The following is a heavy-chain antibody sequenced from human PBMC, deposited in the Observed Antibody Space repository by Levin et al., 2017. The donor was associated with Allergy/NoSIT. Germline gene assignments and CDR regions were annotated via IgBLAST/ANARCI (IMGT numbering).Heavy chain of an antibody. CDR3: AKVPYYYDSSGYQWTFDI. Sequence: LSLTCAASGFTFSSYGMHWVRQAPGKVLEWVAVISYDGSNKYYADSVKGRFTISRDNSKNTLYLQMNSLRAEDTAVYYCAKVPYYYDSSGYQWTFDIWGQGTMVTVSS. J-gene: IGHJ3*02. CDR1: GFTFSSYG. D-gene: IGHD3-22*01. CDR2: ISYDGSNK. V-gene: IGHV3-30*18.